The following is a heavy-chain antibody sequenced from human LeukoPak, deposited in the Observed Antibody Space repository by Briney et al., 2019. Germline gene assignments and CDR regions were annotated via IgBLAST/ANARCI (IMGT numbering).Heavy chain of an antibody. J-gene: IGHJ3*02. Sequence: GESLKISCQGSGYSFTSYWIGWVRQMPGEGLEWMGIINPADSLTRYSPSFQGQVTISADKSITTAYLQWSSLKASDTAMYYCARHHSGSSFDIWGQGTKVTVSS. CDR3: ARHHSGSSFDI. CDR2: INPADSLT. V-gene: IGHV5-51*01. D-gene: IGHD3-10*01. CDR1: GYSFTSYW.